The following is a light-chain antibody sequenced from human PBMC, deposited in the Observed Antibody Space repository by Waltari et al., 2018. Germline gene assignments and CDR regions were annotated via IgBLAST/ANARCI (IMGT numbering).Light chain of an antibody. CDR1: SIDSNY. CDR3: SSWTDSDALKLL. Sequence: QSALTQPASVSGSPGQSITISCTGTSIDSNYVSWYQQHPGKAPQVMIYDVTDRPSVVSNRFSVSKSVNTASLTISGLHADDEADYYCSSWTDSDALKLLFGGGTKLTVL. CDR2: DVT. V-gene: IGLV2-14*03. J-gene: IGLJ2*01.